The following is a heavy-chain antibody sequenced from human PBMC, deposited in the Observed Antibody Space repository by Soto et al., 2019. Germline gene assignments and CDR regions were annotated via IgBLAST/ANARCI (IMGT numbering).Heavy chain of an antibody. CDR3: ARGQRFSDWFDP. J-gene: IGHJ5*02. V-gene: IGHV4-4*07. D-gene: IGHD3-3*01. Sequence: SETLSLTCTVSVGAINSYYWAWIRQPAGKGLEWIGRIYSSGSTKYNPSLQSRVTMSLDTSKNQFSLRLTSVTAADTAVYYCARGQRFSDWFDPWGQGKLATVSS. CDR2: IYSSGST. CDR1: VGAINSYY.